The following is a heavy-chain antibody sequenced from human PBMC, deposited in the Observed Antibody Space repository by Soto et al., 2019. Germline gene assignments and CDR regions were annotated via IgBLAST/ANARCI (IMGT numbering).Heavy chain of an antibody. CDR2: ISYDGSNK. Sequence: GGSLRLSCAASGFTFSSYGMHWVRQAPGKGLEWVAVISYDGSNKYYADSVKGRFTISRDNSKNTLYLQMNSLRAEDTAVYYCAKDTGFENEETTREPAFWYYGMDVWGQGTTVTVSS. CDR1: GFTFSSYG. D-gene: IGHD3-3*01. J-gene: IGHJ6*02. CDR3: AKDTGFENEETTREPAFWYYGMDV. V-gene: IGHV3-30*18.